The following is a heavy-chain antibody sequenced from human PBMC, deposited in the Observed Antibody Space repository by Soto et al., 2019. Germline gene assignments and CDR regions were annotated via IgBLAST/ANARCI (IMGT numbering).Heavy chain of an antibody. J-gene: IGHJ4*02. D-gene: IGHD6-19*01. V-gene: IGHV3-23*01. CDR1: GFTFSIYA. CDR3: AKVLKAVAGTYDY. CDR2: ISGSGYYT. Sequence: VQLLESGGGLVQPGGSLRLSCAASGFTFSIYAMSWVRQAPGKGLEWVSAISGSGYYTYYADSVKGRFAISRDNSRNTLYLQMNSLRAEDTAVYYCAKVLKAVAGTYDYWGQGTLVTVSS.